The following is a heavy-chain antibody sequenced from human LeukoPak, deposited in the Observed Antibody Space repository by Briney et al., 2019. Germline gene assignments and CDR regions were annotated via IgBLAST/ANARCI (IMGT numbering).Heavy chain of an antibody. CDR2: ISYDGSNK. CDR1: GFTFSSYG. CDR3: AKTTAGYSSGRYPGWPVDY. V-gene: IGHV3-30*18. D-gene: IGHD6-19*01. J-gene: IGHJ4*02. Sequence: GRSLRLSCAASGFTFSSYGMHWVRQAPGKGLEWVAVISYDGSNKYYADSVKGRFTISRDNSKNTVYLQMNSLRADDTAVYYCAKTTAGYSSGRYPGWPVDYWGQGTLVTVSS.